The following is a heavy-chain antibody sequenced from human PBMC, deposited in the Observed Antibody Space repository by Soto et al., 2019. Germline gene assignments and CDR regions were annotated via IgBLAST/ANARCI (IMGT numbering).Heavy chain of an antibody. CDR2: IVVGSGNT. CDR3: AADGEYSSYGMDV. J-gene: IGHJ6*02. D-gene: IGHD6-6*01. V-gene: IGHV1-58*01. CDR1: GFTFTSSA. Sequence: ASVKVSCKASGFTFTSSAVQWVRQARGQRLEWIGWIVVGSGNTNYAQKFQGRVTITRDMSTSTAYMELSSLRSEDTAVYYCAADGEYSSYGMDVWGQGTTVTVSS.